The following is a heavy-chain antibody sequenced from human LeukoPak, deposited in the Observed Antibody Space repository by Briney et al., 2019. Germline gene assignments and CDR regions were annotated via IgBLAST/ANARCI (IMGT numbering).Heavy chain of an antibody. D-gene: IGHD2-2*01. Sequence: SETLSLTCTVSGGSISGYYWTWIRQPPGRALEWIGYIYYNGNINYNPSLKSRVTISLDTSKNQFSLKLSSVTAADTAVYYCARGPYCSSASCYGQYYYYYGMDFWGQGTTVTVSS. CDR3: ARGPYCSSASCYGQYYYYYGMDF. V-gene: IGHV4-59*12. J-gene: IGHJ6*02. CDR2: IYYNGNI. CDR1: GGSISGYY.